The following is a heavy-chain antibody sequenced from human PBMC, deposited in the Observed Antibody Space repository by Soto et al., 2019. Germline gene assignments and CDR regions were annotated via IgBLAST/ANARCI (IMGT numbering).Heavy chain of an antibody. Sequence: SETLSLTCTVSNGSISSFYWTWVRQPAGKGLEWIGRISSSGNTIYNPSLKSRVAMSVDTSKNQFSLKLNSVTAADTAIYYCARGGALQLWPFDYWGQGTLVTVSS. CDR3: ARGGALQLWPFDY. CDR1: NGSISSFY. J-gene: IGHJ4*02. V-gene: IGHV4-4*07. D-gene: IGHD1-1*01. CDR2: ISSSGNT.